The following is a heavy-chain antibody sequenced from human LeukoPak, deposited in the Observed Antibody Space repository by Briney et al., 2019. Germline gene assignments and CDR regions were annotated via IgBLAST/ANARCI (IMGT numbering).Heavy chain of an antibody. D-gene: IGHD6-19*01. CDR2: IRYDGSNK. J-gene: IGHJ4*02. V-gene: IGHV3-30*02. CDR3: ARDLLFVAGTSDY. CDR1: GFTFSSYG. Sequence: GGSLRLSCAASGFTFSSYGMHWVRQAPGKGLEWVAFIRYDGSNKYYADSVKGRFTISRDNSKNSLYLQMNSLGAEDTAVYYCARDLLFVAGTSDYWGQGTLVTVSS.